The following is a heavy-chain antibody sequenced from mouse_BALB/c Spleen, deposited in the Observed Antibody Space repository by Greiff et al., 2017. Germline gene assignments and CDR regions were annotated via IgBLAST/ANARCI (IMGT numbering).Heavy chain of an antibody. Sequence: EVQLQQSGTVLARPGASVKMSCKASGYTFTSYWMHWVKQRPGQGLEWIGAIYPGNSDTSYNQKFKGKATLTVDKSSSTAYMELRSLTSEDTAVYYCARESNYYGSTFWFAYWGQGTLVTVSA. CDR2: IYPGNSDT. D-gene: IGHD1-1*01. V-gene: IGHV1-5*01. CDR1: GYTFTSYW. CDR3: ARESNYYGSTFWFAY. J-gene: IGHJ3*01.